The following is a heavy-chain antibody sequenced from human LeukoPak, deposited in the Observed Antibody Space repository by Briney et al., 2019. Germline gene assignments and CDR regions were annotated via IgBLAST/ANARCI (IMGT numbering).Heavy chain of an antibody. CDR1: GFTFSSYG. D-gene: IGHD2-2*02. CDR2: ISYDGSNK. CDR3: VKAGYCSSTSCYSAFDI. J-gene: IGHJ3*02. Sequence: PGGSLRLSCAASGFTFSSYGMHWLRQAPGKGLEWVAVISYDGSNKYYADSVKGRFTISRDHSKNTLYLQMGSLRAEDTAVYYCVKAGYCSSTSCYSAFDIWGQGTMVTVSS. V-gene: IGHV3-30*18.